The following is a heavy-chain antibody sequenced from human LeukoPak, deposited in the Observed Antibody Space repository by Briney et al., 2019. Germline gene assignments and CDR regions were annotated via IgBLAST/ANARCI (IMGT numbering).Heavy chain of an antibody. CDR2: INHSGST. D-gene: IGHD3-3*01. CDR3: ARGPETYYDFWSGYYSYYYYYMDV. CDR1: GGSISSGSYY. Sequence: PSETLSLTCTVSGGSISSGSYYWSWIRQPPGKGLEWIGEINHSGSTNYNPSLKSRVTISVDTSKNQFSLKLSSVTAADTAVYYCARGPETYYDFWSGYYSYYYYYMDVWGKGTTVTVSS. V-gene: IGHV4-39*07. J-gene: IGHJ6*03.